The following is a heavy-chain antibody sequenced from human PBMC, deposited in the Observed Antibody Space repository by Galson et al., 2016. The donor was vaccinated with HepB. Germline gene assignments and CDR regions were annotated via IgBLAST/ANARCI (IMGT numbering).Heavy chain of an antibody. J-gene: IGHJ4*02. CDR2: IKQDGSEK. Sequence: CATSGFTFSTYWMSWVRQAPGKGLEWVANIKQDGSEKNYVDSVKGRFTISRDNAMNSLYLQMDSLRAEDTAVYFCARRGEAFDYWGQGTLVTVSS. D-gene: IGHD3-16*01. V-gene: IGHV3-7*03. CDR3: ARRGEAFDY. CDR1: GFTFSTYW.